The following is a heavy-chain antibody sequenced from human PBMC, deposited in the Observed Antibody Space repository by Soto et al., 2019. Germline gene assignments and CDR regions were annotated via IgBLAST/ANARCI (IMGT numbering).Heavy chain of an antibody. D-gene: IGHD4-17*01. CDR3: ARDENYGDPYYYYYMDV. J-gene: IGHJ6*03. V-gene: IGHV3-33*01. CDR2: IWYDGSNK. CDR1: GFTFSSYG. Sequence: QVQLVESGGGVVQPGRSLRLSCAASGFTFSSYGMHWVRQAPGKGLEWVAVIWYDGSNKYYADSVKGRFTISRDNSKNTLYLQMNSLRAEDTAVYYCARDENYGDPYYYYYMDVWGKGTTGTVSS.